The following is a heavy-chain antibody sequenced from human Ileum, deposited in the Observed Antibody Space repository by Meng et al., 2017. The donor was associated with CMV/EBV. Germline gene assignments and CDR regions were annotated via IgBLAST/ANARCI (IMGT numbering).Heavy chain of an antibody. V-gene: IGHV6-1*01. CDR1: GDSVSSNIAA. D-gene: IGHD4/OR15-4a*01. CDR2: TYYRSKWYD. CDR3: AREMGAHDY. Sequence: QVQLQQSGPRLVKPSQTLSLTCAISGDSVSSNIAAWSWIRQSPSRGLEWLGRTYYRSKWYDDYAVSVKSRVTITPDTSKNQFSLHLNSVSPEDTAIYFCAREMGAHDYWGQGTLVTVSS. J-gene: IGHJ4*02.